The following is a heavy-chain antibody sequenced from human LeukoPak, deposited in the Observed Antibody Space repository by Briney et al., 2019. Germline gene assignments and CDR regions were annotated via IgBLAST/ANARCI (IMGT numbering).Heavy chain of an antibody. CDR2: IYYSGST. CDR3: ARLPQLAAAIYYFDY. J-gene: IGHJ4*02. V-gene: IGHV4-39*01. CDR1: GGSISSSSYY. Sequence: PSETLSLTCTVSGGSISSSSYYWGWIHQPPGKGLDWIGRIYYSGSTYYNPSLKSRVTISVDTSKNHFSLKLSSVTAADTAVYYCARLPQLAAAIYYFDYWGQGTLVTVSS. D-gene: IGHD6-13*01.